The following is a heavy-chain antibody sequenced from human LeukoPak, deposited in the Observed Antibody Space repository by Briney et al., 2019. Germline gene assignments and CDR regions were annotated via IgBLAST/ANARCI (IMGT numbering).Heavy chain of an antibody. J-gene: IGHJ6*02. D-gene: IGHD2-21*02. CDR1: GFTFSSYW. Sequence: GGSLRLSCAASGFTFSSYWMSWVRQAPGKGLEWVANIKQDGSEKDYVDSVKGRFTISRDNPKNSLYLQMNSLRAEDTAVYYCARYCGGDCYGMDVWGQGTTVTVSS. V-gene: IGHV3-7*01. CDR2: IKQDGSEK. CDR3: ARYCGGDCYGMDV.